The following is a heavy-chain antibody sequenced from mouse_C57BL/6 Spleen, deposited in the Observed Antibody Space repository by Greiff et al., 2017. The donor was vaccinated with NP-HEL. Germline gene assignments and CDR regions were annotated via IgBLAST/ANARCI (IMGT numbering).Heavy chain of an antibody. CDR2: INPSNGGT. CDR3: ARHPDYYGSPDGTDYIDY. J-gene: IGHJ2*01. D-gene: IGHD1-1*01. CDR1: GYTFTSYW. V-gene: IGHV1-53*01. Sequence: QVQLQQPGTELVKPGASVKLSCKASGYTFTSYWMHWVKQRPGQGLEWIGNINPSNGGTNYNEKFKSKATLTVDKSSSTAYMQLSSLTSEDSAVYYGARHPDYYGSPDGTDYIDYWGQGTTLTVSS.